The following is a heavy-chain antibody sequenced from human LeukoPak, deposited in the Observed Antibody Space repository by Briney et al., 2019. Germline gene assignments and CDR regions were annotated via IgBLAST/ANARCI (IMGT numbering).Heavy chain of an antibody. CDR2: IRYDGSNK. Sequence: GGSLRLSCAASGFTFSNAWMSWVRQAPGKGLEWVAFIRYDGSNKYYADSVKGRFTISRDNSKNTLYLQMNSLRAEDTAVYYCAKAGTTVTYYYYMDVWGKGTTVTISS. D-gene: IGHD4-17*01. V-gene: IGHV3-30*02. CDR1: GFTFSNAW. CDR3: AKAGTTVTYYYYMDV. J-gene: IGHJ6*03.